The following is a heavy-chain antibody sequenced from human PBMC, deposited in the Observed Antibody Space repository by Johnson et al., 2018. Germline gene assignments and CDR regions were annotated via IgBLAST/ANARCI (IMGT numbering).Heavy chain of an antibody. J-gene: IGHJ3*02. D-gene: IGHD3-22*01. CDR1: GFTFSSYG. Sequence: QVQLVQSGGGVVQPGRSLRLSCAASGFTFSSYGMHWVRQAPGKGLEWVAVIWYDGSNKYYADSVKGRFTISRDNSKNTLYLQMNSLRAEDTAVYYCARGYYYDSSGYYPPIDAFDIWGQGTMVTVSS. CDR2: IWYDGSNK. V-gene: IGHV3-33*01. CDR3: ARGYYYDSSGYYPPIDAFDI.